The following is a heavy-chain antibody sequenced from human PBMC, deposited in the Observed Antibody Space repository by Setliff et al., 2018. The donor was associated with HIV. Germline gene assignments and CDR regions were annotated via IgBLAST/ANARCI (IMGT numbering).Heavy chain of an antibody. D-gene: IGHD3-16*01. J-gene: IGHJ5*02. CDR2: VYHSEKT. CDR3: AKHDFGEGSCFDP. Sequence: NPSETLSLTCTVSGQFISDGYYWGWIRQPPGKGLEWIGSVYHSEKTYYNPSLKSRVTMSADTSKNQISLMLRSMTAADTAVYYCAKHDFGEGSCFDPWGQGSLVTVSA. V-gene: IGHV4-38-2*02. CDR1: GQFISDGYY.